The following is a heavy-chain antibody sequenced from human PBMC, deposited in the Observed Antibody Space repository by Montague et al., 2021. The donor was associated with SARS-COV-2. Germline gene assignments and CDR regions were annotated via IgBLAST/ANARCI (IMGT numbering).Heavy chain of an antibody. J-gene: IGHJ4*02. CDR2: IYKSEKT. D-gene: IGHD6-19*01. CDR3: ARNIGWYSHDH. V-gene: IGHV4-59*08. CDR1: GDSISRYY. Sequence: SETLSLTCTVSGDSISRYYWTWIRQSPGRGLEWIGYIYKSEKTNYNPSLKSRVTISEDTSKNQFSLKLRSVTAADTAVYYCARNIGWYSHDHWGQGTLVTVSS.